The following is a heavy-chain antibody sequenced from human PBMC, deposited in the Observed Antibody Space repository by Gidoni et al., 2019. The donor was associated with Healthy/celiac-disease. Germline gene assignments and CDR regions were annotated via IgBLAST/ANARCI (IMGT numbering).Heavy chain of an antibody. CDR1: GFSLSTSGVV. CDR2: IYWDDDK. Sequence: QITLKESGPTLVKPTQTLTLTCTFSGFSLSTSGVVVGWIRQPPGTALEWLALIYWDDDKRYSPSLKSRLTITKDTSKNQVVLTMTNMDPVDTATYYCAHSLFDSSSWINWFDPWGQGTLVTVSS. CDR3: AHSLFDSSSWINWFDP. D-gene: IGHD6-13*01. J-gene: IGHJ5*02. V-gene: IGHV2-5*02.